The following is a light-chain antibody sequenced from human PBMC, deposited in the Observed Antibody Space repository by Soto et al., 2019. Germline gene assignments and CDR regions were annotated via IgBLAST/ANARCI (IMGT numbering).Light chain of an antibody. CDR2: DSS. Sequence: IKLTKSPSSLSASVGDRITITCGASQSISTYLNWYQQKPGEAPTLLVYDSSTLQSGVPSRFSGSGFGAEFTLTVSSLQPEDFATYYCQQSYSTPTWTFGQGTRWIS. V-gene: IGKV1-39*01. CDR3: QQSYSTPTWT. CDR1: QSISTY. J-gene: IGKJ1*01.